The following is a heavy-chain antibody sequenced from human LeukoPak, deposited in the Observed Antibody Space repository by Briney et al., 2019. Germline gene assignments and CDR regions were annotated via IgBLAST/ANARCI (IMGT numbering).Heavy chain of an antibody. CDR1: GFTFSLYA. CDR2: ISGSGDKT. CDR3: AKDLTTAPGMVLHFDN. D-gene: IGHD6-13*01. Sequence: GGSLRLSCAASGFTFSLYAMSWVRQAPGKGLEWVSAISGSGDKTYYADSVKGRFTISRDNSKNKLYLQMNSLRAADTALYYCAKDLTTAPGMVLHFDNWGQGTLVTVSS. J-gene: IGHJ4*02. V-gene: IGHV3-23*01.